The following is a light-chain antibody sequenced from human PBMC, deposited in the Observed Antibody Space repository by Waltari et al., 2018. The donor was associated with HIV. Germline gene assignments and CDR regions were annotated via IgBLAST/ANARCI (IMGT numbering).Light chain of an antibody. V-gene: IGKV1-8*01. CDR3: QQYYSYPLT. J-gene: IGKJ4*01. CDR2: TAS. CDR1: QGISSY. Sequence: AIRMTQSPSSFSASTGDRVTITCRASQGISSYLAWYQQKPGKAPKRLIYTASTLQIGVPSRFSGSGSGTDFTLTISCLQSEDFATYYCQQYYSYPLTFGGGTKVEIK.